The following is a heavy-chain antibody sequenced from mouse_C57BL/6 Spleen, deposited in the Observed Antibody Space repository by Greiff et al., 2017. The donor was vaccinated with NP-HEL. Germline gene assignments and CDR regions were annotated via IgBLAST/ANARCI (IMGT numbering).Heavy chain of an antibody. J-gene: IGHJ2*01. D-gene: IGHD1-1*01. V-gene: IGHV1-82*01. Sequence: QVPLKQSGPELVQPWASVKISCTASGYSFSSSWMNWVKLRPGTGLGWIGRIYPGDGDTNYNGKFKGKATLTADKSSSTAYMQLSSLTSEDSAVYFCARSDYGNSLDYWGQGTTLTVSS. CDR2: IYPGDGDT. CDR3: ARSDYGNSLDY. CDR1: GYSFSSSW.